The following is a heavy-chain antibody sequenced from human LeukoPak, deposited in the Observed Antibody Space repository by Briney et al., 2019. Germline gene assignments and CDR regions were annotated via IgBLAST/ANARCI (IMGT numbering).Heavy chain of an antibody. CDR1: GFTFTIYE. CDR2: IKSKTDGGTT. Sequence: PGGSLRLSCAASGFTFTIYEINWVRQAPGKGLEWVGRIKSKTDGGTTDYAAPVKGRFTISRDDSKNTLYLQMNSLKTEDTAVYYCTTEQTYYDILTADYWGQGTLVTVSS. CDR3: TTEQTYYDILTADY. J-gene: IGHJ4*02. D-gene: IGHD3-9*01. V-gene: IGHV3-15*01.